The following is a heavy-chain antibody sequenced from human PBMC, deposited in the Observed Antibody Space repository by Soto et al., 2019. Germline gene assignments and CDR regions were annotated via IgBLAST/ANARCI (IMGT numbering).Heavy chain of an antibody. J-gene: IGHJ4*02. V-gene: IGHV4-59*01. CDR2: IYYSGST. CDR3: ARDPGSSSWYELDY. D-gene: IGHD6-13*01. Sequence: SETLSLTCTVSGGSISSNYWSWIRQPPGKGLEWIGYIYYSGSTNYNPSLKSRVTISVDTSKNQFSLKLSSVTAADTAVYYCARDPGSSSWYELDYWGQGTLVTVSS. CDR1: GGSISSNY.